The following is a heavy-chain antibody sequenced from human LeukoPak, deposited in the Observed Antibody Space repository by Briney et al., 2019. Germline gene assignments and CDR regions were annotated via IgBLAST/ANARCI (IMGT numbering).Heavy chain of an antibody. CDR3: ARVSSSGYGVSSGLFY. V-gene: IGHV3-23*01. CDR2: ISGSGGST. Sequence: GGSLRLSCAASGFTFSSYAMSWVRQAPGKGLEWVSAISGSGGSTYYADSVRGRFTISRDNAKNSLYLQMNGLRAEDTAVYYCARVSSSGYGVSSGLFYWGQGTLVTVSS. CDR1: GFTFSSYA. J-gene: IGHJ4*02. D-gene: IGHD5-18*01.